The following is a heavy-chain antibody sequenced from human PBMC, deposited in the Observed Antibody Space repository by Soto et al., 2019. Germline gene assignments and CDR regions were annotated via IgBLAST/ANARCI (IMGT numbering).Heavy chain of an antibody. CDR2: IKQDGSEK. D-gene: IGHD3-22*01. Sequence: GGSLRLSCAASGFTFSNYWMSWVRQAPGKGLEWVANIKQDGSEKYYVDSVKGRFTISRDNAKNSLYLQMNSLRAEDTAVFYWARDRYYDTSAKYYSYYGMDVWGQGTTVTVSS. CDR3: ARDRYYDTSAKYYSYYGMDV. V-gene: IGHV3-7*01. CDR1: GFTFSNYW. J-gene: IGHJ6*02.